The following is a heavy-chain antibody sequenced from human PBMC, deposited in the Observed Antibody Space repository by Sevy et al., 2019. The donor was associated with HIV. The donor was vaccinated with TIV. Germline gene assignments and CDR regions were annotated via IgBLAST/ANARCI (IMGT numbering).Heavy chain of an antibody. D-gene: IGHD1-1*01. CDR1: GGSISSGGYS. Sequence: SETLSLTCAVSGGSISSGGYSWSWIRQLPGKGLEWIGYIYHSGSTYYNPSLKSRLTISVDRSKNQFSLNLSSVTAADTAVYYCARVATGTHHNNWFDPWGQGTLVTVSS. J-gene: IGHJ5*02. V-gene: IGHV4-30-2*01. CDR2: IYHSGST. CDR3: ARVATGTHHNNWFDP.